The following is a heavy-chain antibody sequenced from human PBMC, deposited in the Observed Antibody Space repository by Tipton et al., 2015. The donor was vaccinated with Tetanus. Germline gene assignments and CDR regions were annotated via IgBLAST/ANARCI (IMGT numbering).Heavy chain of an antibody. J-gene: IGHJ4*02. D-gene: IGHD2-2*01. V-gene: IGHV4-31*03. CDR1: GGSISSGGYY. CDR3: ARVLIVVVPAANQYYFDY. Sequence: TLSLTCTVSGGSISSGGYYWSWTRQHPGKGLEWIGYIYYSGSTYYNPSLKSRVTISVDTSKNQFSLKLSSVTAADTAVYYCARVLIVVVPAANQYYFDYWGQGTLVTVSS. CDR2: IYYSGST.